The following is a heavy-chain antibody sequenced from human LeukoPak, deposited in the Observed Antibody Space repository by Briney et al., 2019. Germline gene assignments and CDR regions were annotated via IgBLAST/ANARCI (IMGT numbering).Heavy chain of an antibody. CDR1: GITFSTYT. D-gene: IGHD3-22*01. V-gene: IGHV3-30*04. CDR2: ISYDGSNK. J-gene: IGHJ4*02. CDR3: AKDSDSSGYY. Sequence: GRSLRLSCATSGITFSTYTIHWVRQAPGKGLEWVAVISYDGSNKYYADSVKGRFTISRDNSKNTLYLQMNSLRAEDTAVYYCAKDSDSSGYYWGQGTLVTVSS.